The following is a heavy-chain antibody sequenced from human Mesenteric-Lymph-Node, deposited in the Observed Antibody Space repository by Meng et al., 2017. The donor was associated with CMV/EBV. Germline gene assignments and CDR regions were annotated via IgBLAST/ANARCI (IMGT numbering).Heavy chain of an antibody. J-gene: IGHJ2*01. V-gene: IGHV4-31*02. CDR2: IYYSGST. CDR1: SISSGGYY. CDR3: ASHGYYYDSSGTWYFDL. D-gene: IGHD3-22*01. Sequence: SISSGGYYWGWIRQRTGKGLEWIGYIYYSGSTYYNPSLKSRVTISVDTSKNQFSLKLSSVTAADTAVYDCASHGYYYDSSGTWYFDLWGRGTLVTVSS.